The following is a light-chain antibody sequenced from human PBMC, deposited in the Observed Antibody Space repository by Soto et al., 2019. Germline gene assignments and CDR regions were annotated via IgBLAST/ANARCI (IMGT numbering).Light chain of an antibody. CDR2: DVS. CDR3: SSYTSSSTQV. Sequence: QSVLTQPASVSGSPGQSITISCTGTRSDVGGYNYVSWYQQHPGKAPKLMIYDVSNRPSGVSNRFSGSKSGNTASLTISGRQAEDEADYYCSSYTSSSTQVFGTGTKLTVL. V-gene: IGLV2-14*01. J-gene: IGLJ1*01. CDR1: RSDVGGYNY.